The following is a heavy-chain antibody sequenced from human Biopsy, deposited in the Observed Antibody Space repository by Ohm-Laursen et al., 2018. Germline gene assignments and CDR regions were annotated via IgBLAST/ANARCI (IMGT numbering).Heavy chain of an antibody. Sequence: SVKVSCNVPGGTFSNYGVNWVRQAPGQGLEWLGGNIPILGTGNYAQKFQDRVTVAADTSTSTATMELRSLRSDDTAVYYCATKLTGYFHHWGQGTLVIVSS. CDR3: ATKLTGYFHH. CDR1: GGTFSNYG. D-gene: IGHD3-9*01. J-gene: IGHJ1*01. V-gene: IGHV1-69*06. CDR2: NIPILGTG.